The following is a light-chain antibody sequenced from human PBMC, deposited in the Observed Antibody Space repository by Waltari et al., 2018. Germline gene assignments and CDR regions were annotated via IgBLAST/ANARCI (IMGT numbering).Light chain of an antibody. CDR1: RSDVGGYNY. J-gene: IGLJ1*01. CDR3: SSYTSSSTLEV. Sequence: QSALTQPASVSGSPGQSITISCPGTRSDVGGYNYVSWYQQHPGKAPKLMIYDVSNRPSGVSNRFSGSKSGNTASLTISGLQAEDEADYYCSSYTSSSTLEVFGTGTKVTVL. V-gene: IGLV2-14*03. CDR2: DVS.